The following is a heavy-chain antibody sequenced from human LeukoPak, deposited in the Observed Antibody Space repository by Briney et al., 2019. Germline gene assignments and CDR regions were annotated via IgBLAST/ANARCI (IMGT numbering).Heavy chain of an antibody. J-gene: IGHJ4*02. CDR2: IIPIFGTA. D-gene: IGHD3-22*01. CDR1: GGTFSSYA. Sequence: SVKVSCKASGGTFSSYAISWVRQAPGQGLEWMGGIIPIFGTANYAQKFQGRVTITADESTSTAYMELSSLRSEDTAVYYCARVGDSSGYHDYWGQGTLVTVSS. CDR3: ARVGDSSGYHDY. V-gene: IGHV1-69*13.